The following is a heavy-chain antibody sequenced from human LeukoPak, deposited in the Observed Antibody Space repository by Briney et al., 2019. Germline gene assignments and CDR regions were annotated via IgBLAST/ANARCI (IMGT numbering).Heavy chain of an antibody. CDR2: ISGSGGST. CDR3: AKDLAGSGSYSFDY. Sequence: PGGSLRLSCAASGFTFSNYAMNWVRQAPGRGLEWVSAISGSGGSTYYADSVKGRFTISRDNSKNTLYLQMNSLRVEDTAVYYCAKDLAGSGSYSFDYWGQGTLVTVSS. V-gene: IGHV3-23*01. D-gene: IGHD1-26*01. J-gene: IGHJ4*02. CDR1: GFTFSNYA.